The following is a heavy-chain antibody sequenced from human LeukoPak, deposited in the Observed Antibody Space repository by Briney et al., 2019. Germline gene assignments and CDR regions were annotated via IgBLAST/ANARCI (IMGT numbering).Heavy chain of an antibody. CDR3: AREGIVGPTAY. D-gene: IGHD1-26*01. J-gene: IGHJ4*02. CDR2: ISSSSSYI. Sequence: GGSLRLSCAAPGFTFISYSMNWVRQAPGKGLEWVSSISSSSSYIYYEDSVKGRFTISRDNAKNSLYLQMNSLRAEDTAVYYYAREGIVGPTAYWGQGTLVTVSS. V-gene: IGHV3-21*01. CDR1: GFTFISYS.